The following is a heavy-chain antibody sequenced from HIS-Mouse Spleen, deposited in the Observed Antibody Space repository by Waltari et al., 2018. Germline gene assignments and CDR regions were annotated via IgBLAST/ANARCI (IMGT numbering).Heavy chain of an antibody. Sequence: QVQLVQSGAEVKKPAASLKVSCKASGYTLTGYYMHWVRQAPGQGLEWMGWINPNSGGTNDAQKFQGRVTMTRDTSISTAYMELSRLRSDDTAVYYCARDSIAVMDVWGQGTTVTVSS. CDR2: INPNSGGT. V-gene: IGHV1-2*02. J-gene: IGHJ6*02. CDR1: GYTLTGYY. D-gene: IGHD6-19*01. CDR3: ARDSIAVMDV.